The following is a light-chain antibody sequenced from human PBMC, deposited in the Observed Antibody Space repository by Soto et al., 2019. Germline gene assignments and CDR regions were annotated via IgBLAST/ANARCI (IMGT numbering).Light chain of an antibody. CDR3: QQSYSTPIT. J-gene: IGKJ5*01. V-gene: IGKV1-39*01. CDR1: QSISSY. Sequence: VQMTQSPSSLSASVGDRVTITCRASQSISSYLNWYQQKPGKAPKLLIYAASSLQSGVPSRFSGSGSGTDFTLTISSLQPEDFATYYCQQSYSTPITLGQGTRL. CDR2: AAS.